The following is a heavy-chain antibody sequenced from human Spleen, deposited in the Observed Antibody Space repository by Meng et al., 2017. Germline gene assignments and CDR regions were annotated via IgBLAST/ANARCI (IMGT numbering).Heavy chain of an antibody. CDR3: VRSSGWVRTGFDP. J-gene: IGHJ5*02. CDR1: GGSISNSGYY. D-gene: IGHD6-19*01. CDR2: IGHSGTT. V-gene: IGHV4-39*01. Sequence: QPQLQESGPGPVKPSEALSLTCSVSGGSISNSGYYWGWIRQPPGKGLEWIGSIGHSGTTYYTPSLRRRVTVSIDTSKNQFSLEVTSVTAADTAVYYCVRSSGWVRTGFDPWGQGTLVTVSS.